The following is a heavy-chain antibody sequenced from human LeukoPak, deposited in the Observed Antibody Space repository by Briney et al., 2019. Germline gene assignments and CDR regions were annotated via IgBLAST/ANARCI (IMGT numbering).Heavy chain of an antibody. CDR2: INHSGST. CDR1: GGSFSGYY. V-gene: IGHV4-34*01. CDR3: ARGSNYGDYGY. Sequence: SETLSLTCAVYGGSFSGYYWSWIRQPPGKGLEWIGEINHSGSTNYNPSLKSRVTISVDTSKNQFSLKLSSVTAADTAVYYCARGSNYGDYGYWGQGTLVTVYS. D-gene: IGHD4-17*01. J-gene: IGHJ4*02.